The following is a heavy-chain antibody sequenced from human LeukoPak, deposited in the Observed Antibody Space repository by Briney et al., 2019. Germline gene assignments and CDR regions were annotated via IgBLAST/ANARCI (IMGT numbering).Heavy chain of an antibody. CDR3: ARGRQPGYFQH. CDR1: GGSISSYY. V-gene: IGHV4-59*01. J-gene: IGHJ1*01. D-gene: IGHD3-10*01. Sequence: SETLSLTCTVSGGSISSYYWSWIRQPPGKGLEWIGYIYYSGSTNCNPSLKSRVTISVDTSKNQFSLKLSSVTAADTAVYYCARGRQPGYFQHWGQGTLVTVSS. CDR2: IYYSGST.